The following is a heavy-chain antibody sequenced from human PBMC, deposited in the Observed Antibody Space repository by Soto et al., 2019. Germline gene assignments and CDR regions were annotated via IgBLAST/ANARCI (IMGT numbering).Heavy chain of an antibody. CDR1: GGSISSYY. CDR3: AILGATTGGADY. Sequence: PSETLSLTCTVSGGSISSYYWSWIRQPPGKGLEWIGYIYYSGSTNYNPSLKSRVTISVDTSKNQFSLKLSSVTAADTAVYYCAILGATTGGADYWGQGTLVTVSS. J-gene: IGHJ4*02. V-gene: IGHV4-59*01. D-gene: IGHD1-26*01. CDR2: IYYSGST.